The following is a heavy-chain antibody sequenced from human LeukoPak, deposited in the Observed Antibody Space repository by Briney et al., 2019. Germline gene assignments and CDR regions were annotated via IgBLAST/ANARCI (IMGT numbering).Heavy chain of an antibody. CDR1: GFTFSHYG. V-gene: IGHV3-33*01. D-gene: IGHD1-26*01. CDR2: IWSDGSSE. Sequence: PGRSLRLSCAASGFTFSHYGMHWVRQSPGKGLDWVALIWSDGSSEYYADSVKGRFTISRDNAKNTLYLQMDSLRVEDTAVYYCTTWSGSSYTEYLQYWGQGTLVTVSS. CDR3: TTWSGSSYTEYLQY. J-gene: IGHJ1*01.